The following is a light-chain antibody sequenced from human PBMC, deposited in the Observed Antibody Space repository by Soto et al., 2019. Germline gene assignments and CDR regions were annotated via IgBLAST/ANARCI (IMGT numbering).Light chain of an antibody. Sequence: QSVLTQPASVSGSPGQSITISCPGTSSDVGGYNYVSWYQQHPGKAPKLMIYDVSNRPSGVSNRFSGSKSGNTASLTISGLQAEDEADYYCSSYTISSTLRYVFGTGTKVTVL. CDR1: SSDVGGYNY. V-gene: IGLV2-14*01. CDR3: SSYTISSTLRYV. CDR2: DVS. J-gene: IGLJ1*01.